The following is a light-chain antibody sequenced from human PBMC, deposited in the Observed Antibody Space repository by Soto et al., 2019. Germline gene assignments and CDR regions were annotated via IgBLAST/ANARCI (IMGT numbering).Light chain of an antibody. V-gene: IGKV1-5*01. CDR1: QSVSGW. CDR2: DAS. CDR3: QHYDSYSGA. Sequence: DIQLTHSPSSLSASVGDRVTVTCRASQSVSGWLAWYQQKPGEAPKLLIYDASALERGVPSRFSGSGSGTEFTPTITSLQPDDFATYYCQHYDSYSGAFGQGTKVDIK. J-gene: IGKJ1*01.